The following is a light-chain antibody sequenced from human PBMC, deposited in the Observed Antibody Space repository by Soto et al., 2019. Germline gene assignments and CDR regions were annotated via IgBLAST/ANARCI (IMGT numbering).Light chain of an antibody. V-gene: IGKV3-20*01. J-gene: IGKJ1*01. CDR3: QQYGRGT. CDR2: GAS. CDR1: QSVSSSY. Sequence: EIVLTQSPGTLSLSPGERATLSCRASQSVSSSYLAWYQQKPGQAPRLLIYGASSRATGIPDRFSGSGSVTDFTLTISRLEPEDFAVYYCQQYGRGTFGQGTKVDIK.